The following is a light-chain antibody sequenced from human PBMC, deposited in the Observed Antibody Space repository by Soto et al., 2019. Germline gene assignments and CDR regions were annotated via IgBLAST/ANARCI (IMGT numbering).Light chain of an antibody. CDR3: VSYTSTSTLV. CDR1: GSDVGNYVF. CDR2: EVS. Sequence: QSALTQPASVSGSPGQSITISCTGTGSDVGNYVFVSWYQQYPGKAPKLIIFEVSNRPSGVSDRFSGSKSGSTASLSISGLQSEDEADYYCVSYTSTSTLVLGTGTKLTVL. J-gene: IGLJ1*01. V-gene: IGLV2-14*01.